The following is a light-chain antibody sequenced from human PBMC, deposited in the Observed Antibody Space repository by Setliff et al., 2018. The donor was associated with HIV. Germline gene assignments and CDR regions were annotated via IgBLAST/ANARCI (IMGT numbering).Light chain of an antibody. V-gene: IGLV2-14*01. CDR1: SRDVGGYNY. J-gene: IGLJ1*01. CDR3: SSYAITNTLP. CDR2: EVR. Sequence: QSALTQPASVSGSPGQSITISCTGTSRDVGGYNYVSWYQQHPGKAPKLIIYEVRNRPSGVSNRFSGSKSGNTASLTISGPQAEDEADYYCSSYAITNTLPFGTGTKVTVL.